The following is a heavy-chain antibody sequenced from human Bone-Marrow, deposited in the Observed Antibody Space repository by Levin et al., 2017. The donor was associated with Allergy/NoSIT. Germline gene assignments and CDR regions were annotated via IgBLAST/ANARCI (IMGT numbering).Heavy chain of an antibody. J-gene: IGHJ4*02. Sequence: GESLKISCAASGFTFSSYGMHWVRQAPGKGLEWVAVISYDGSNKYYADSVKGRFTISRDNSKNTLYLQMNSLRAEDTAVYYCAYGSGKYYFDYWGQGTLVTVSS. CDR3: AYGSGKYYFDY. V-gene: IGHV3-30*03. CDR1: GFTFSSYG. CDR2: ISYDGSNK. D-gene: IGHD3-10*01.